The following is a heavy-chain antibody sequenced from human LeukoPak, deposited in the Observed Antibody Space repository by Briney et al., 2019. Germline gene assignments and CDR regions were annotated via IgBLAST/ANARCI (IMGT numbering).Heavy chain of an antibody. D-gene: IGHD4-17*01. CDR3: ARENGDPVRHFDL. CDR1: GDSVSYYY. Sequence: SETLSLTCSVSGDSVSYYYWSWIRRPAGKGLEWIGRIYTSDSTNCNPSLKSRVTMSVDTSKNQLSLILRSVTAADTAVYYCARENGDPVRHFDLWGRGTLVSVSS. CDR2: IYTSDST. J-gene: IGHJ2*01. V-gene: IGHV4-4*07.